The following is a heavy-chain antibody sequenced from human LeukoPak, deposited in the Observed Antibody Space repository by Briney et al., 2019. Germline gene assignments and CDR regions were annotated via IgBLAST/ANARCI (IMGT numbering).Heavy chain of an antibody. Sequence: SVKVSCKASGGTFSSYVISWVRQAPGQGLEWMGGIIPLFGTPDYAQKFQDRLTIIADKSTSTAYMELSSLRAEDTAVYYCARDRSPLRYFDWNNRRQTFDYWGQGTLVTVSS. CDR2: IIPLFGTP. D-gene: IGHD3-9*01. V-gene: IGHV1-69*06. CDR3: ARDRSPLRYFDWNNRRQTFDY. J-gene: IGHJ4*02. CDR1: GGTFSSYV.